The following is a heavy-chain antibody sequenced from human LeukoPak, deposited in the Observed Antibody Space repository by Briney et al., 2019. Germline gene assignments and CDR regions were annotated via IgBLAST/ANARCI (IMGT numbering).Heavy chain of an antibody. D-gene: IGHD5-18*01. CDR2: IWYDGSNK. Sequence: GGSLRLSCAASGFTFSSYGMHWVRQAPGKGLEWVAVIWYDGSNKYYADSVKGRFTISRDNSKNTLYLQMNCLRAEDTAVYYCAKSRAGLWFDYWGQGTLVTVSS. V-gene: IGHV3-33*06. J-gene: IGHJ4*02. CDR1: GFTFSSYG. CDR3: AKSRAGLWFDY.